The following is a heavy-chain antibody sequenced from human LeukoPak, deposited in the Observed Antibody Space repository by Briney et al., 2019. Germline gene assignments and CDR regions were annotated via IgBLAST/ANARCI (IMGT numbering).Heavy chain of an antibody. CDR1: GYSFTSYW. V-gene: IGHV5-51*01. J-gene: IGHJ5*02. CDR2: IYPGDSDT. CDR3: EIRYGDYLWFDP. Sequence: GESLKISCKGSGYSFTSYWIGWVRRMHGKGLEWMGIIYPGDSDTRYSPSFQGQVTISADKSITTAYLQWSRLKDTDTSKYYYEIRYGDYLWFDPWGQGTLLTVSS. D-gene: IGHD4-17*01.